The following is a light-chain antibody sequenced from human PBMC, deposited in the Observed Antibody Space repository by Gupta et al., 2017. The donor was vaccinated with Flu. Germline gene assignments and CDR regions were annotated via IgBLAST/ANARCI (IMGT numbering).Light chain of an antibody. CDR2: DVT. V-gene: IGLV2-11*01. Sequence: QSALTQPRSASGSPGQSVAISCTGTSSDVGAYNYVSWYQQHPGKAPKLIIYDVTKRPSGVPDRFTGSKSGNTASLTISGLQPEDEADYHCCSFGAASFFGGGTKLTVL. CDR3: CSFGAASF. J-gene: IGLJ2*01. CDR1: SSDVGAYNY.